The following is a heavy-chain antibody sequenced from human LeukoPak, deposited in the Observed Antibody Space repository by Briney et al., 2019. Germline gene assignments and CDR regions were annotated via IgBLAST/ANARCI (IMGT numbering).Heavy chain of an antibody. CDR3: ARDGYRTSQGAFDL. V-gene: IGHV3-74*01. J-gene: IGHJ3*01. Sequence: GGSLRLSCAASGFTISSYWMHWVRQAPGKGLVWISRINTDGSNTRYEDTVKGRFTISRDNAKNTLYLQINSLRAVDTAVYYCARDGYRTSQGAFDLWGQGTMVTVSS. CDR2: INTDGSNT. D-gene: IGHD5-12*01. CDR1: GFTISSYW.